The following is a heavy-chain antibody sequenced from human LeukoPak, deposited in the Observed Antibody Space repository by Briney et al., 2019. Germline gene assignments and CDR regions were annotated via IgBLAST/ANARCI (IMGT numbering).Heavy chain of an antibody. CDR2: INPSGGST. CDR3: ARNSYLALYFDY. J-gene: IGHJ4*02. V-gene: IGHV1-46*01. D-gene: IGHD4-23*01. CDR1: GYTFTSYY. Sequence: ASVKVSCKASGYTFTSYYMHWVRQAPGQGLEWMGIINPSGGSTSYAQKFQGRVTMTRDMSTSTVYMELSSLRSEDTAVYYCARNSYLALYFDYWGQGTLVTVSS.